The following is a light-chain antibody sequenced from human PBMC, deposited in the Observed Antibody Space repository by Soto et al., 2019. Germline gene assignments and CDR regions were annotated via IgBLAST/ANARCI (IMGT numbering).Light chain of an antibody. V-gene: IGKV4-1*01. CDR3: QQHYSALPGT. J-gene: IGKJ2*01. Sequence: DIVMTQSPDSLAVSLGERATINCKSSQSVLYSSNNKNYLAWYQQKPGQPPKLLIYWASTRESGVPDRFSGSGFGKDFTLTLSSLQAKDMAVNHCQQHYSALPGTFGQGTKLEIK. CDR1: QSVLYSSNNKNY. CDR2: WAS.